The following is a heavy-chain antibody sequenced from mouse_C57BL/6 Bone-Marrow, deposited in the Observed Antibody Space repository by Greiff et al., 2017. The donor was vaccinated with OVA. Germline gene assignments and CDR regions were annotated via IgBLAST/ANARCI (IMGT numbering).Heavy chain of an antibody. CDR1: GFTFSSYG. V-gene: IGHV5-6*01. J-gene: IGHJ3*01. D-gene: IGHD1-2*01. CDR2: ISSGGSCT. CDR3: TRHLLRRAWFAY. Sequence: EVQLVESGGDLVKPGGSLKLSCAASGFTFSSYGMSWVRQTPDQRLEWVATISSGGSCTYYPDSVKGRFTISRDNAKNTLYLQLSSLTSEDTAMYYCTRHLLRRAWFAYWGQGTLVTVSA.